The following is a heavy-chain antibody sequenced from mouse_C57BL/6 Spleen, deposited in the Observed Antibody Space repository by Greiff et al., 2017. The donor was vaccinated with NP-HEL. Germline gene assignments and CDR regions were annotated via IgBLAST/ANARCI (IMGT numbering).Heavy chain of an antibody. D-gene: IGHD1-1*01. CDR1: GFTFSSYA. Sequence: EVQLVESGEGLVKPGGSLKLSCAASGFTFSSYAMSWVRQTPEKRLEWVAYISSGGDYIYYADTVKGRFTISRDNARNTLYLQMSSLKSEDTAMYYCTRGPYDYGGMDYWGQGTSVTVSS. CDR3: TRGPYDYGGMDY. CDR2: ISSGGDYI. J-gene: IGHJ4*01. V-gene: IGHV5-9-1*02.